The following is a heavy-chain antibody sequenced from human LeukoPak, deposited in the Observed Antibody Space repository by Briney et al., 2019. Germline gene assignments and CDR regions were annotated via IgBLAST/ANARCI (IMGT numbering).Heavy chain of an antibody. CDR2: INSDGSST. V-gene: IGHV3-74*01. J-gene: IGHJ3*02. D-gene: IGHD3-3*01. Sequence: GGSLRLSCAASGFTFSSYWMHWVRQAPGKGLVWVSRINSDGSSTNYADSVKGRFTISRDNAKNSLYLQMNSLRAEDTAVYYCASHRTIFGAHGAFDIWGQGTMVTVSS. CDR3: ASHRTIFGAHGAFDI. CDR1: GFTFSSYW.